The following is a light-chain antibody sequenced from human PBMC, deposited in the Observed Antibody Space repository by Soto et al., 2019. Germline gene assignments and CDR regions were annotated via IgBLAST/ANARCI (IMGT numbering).Light chain of an antibody. CDR1: QGISSW. V-gene: IGKV1-12*01. J-gene: IGKJ5*01. CDR2: AAS. CDR3: QQANSFPIT. Sequence: DIQMTQSPSSVYASVGDRVTITCRASQGISSWLAWYQQKQGKXXKXXIYAASSLQSGVPSRFSVSGSGTDVTITISSLQPEDGETYDGQQANSFPITFGQGTRLEIK.